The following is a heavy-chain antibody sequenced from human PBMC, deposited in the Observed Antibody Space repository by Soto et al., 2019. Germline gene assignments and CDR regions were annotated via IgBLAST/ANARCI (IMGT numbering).Heavy chain of an antibody. J-gene: IGHJ6*02. D-gene: IGHD3-9*01. CDR1: GGTFSSYA. Sequence: QVQLVQSGAEVKKPGSSVKVSCTASGGTFSSYAISWVRQAPGQGLEWIGGIIPIFGTANYAQKFQGRVTITADKSTSTAYMKRRSLRSEDTAVYYCAPGYYYILTGNPYYYYGMDVWGQGTTVTVSS. CDR3: APGYYYILTGNPYYYYGMDV. V-gene: IGHV1-69*06. CDR2: IIPIFGTA.